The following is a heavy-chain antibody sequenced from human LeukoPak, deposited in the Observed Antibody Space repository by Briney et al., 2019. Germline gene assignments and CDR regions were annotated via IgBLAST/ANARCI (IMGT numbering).Heavy chain of an antibody. D-gene: IGHD6-13*01. Sequence: PGGSLRLSCAASGFTFTTYGMHWVRQAPGKGLEWVAVIWNDGSYKHYADSVKGRFTISRDDSKNTIYLQMNSLRAEDTAVYYCARTEIAAAGTDYWGQGTLVTVSS. CDR2: IWNDGSYK. CDR3: ARTEIAAAGTDY. V-gene: IGHV3-33*01. J-gene: IGHJ4*02. CDR1: GFTFTTYG.